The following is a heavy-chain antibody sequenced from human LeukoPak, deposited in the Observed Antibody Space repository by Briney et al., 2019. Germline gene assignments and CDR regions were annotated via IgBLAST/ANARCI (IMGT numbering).Heavy chain of an antibody. J-gene: IGHJ4*02. D-gene: IGHD4-17*01. V-gene: IGHV3-72*01. CDR2: IRTKAENYRT. CDR3: AEVGAVTDY. Sequence: GGSLRLSCAASGFSFSGHYMDWVRPAPGKGLEWIGRIRTKAENYRTEYAASVKGRFTVSRDDSRSSVYLQMTSRKTEDTAVYYRAEVGAVTDYWGQGTHVTVSS. CDR1: GFSFSGHY.